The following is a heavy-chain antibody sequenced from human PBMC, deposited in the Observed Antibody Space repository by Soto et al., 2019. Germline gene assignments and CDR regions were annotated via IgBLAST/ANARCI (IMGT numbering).Heavy chain of an antibody. Sequence: SETLSLTCTVSGGSISSGDYYWSWIRQPPGKGLEWIGYIYYSGSTYYNPSLKSRVTISVDTSKNQFSLKLSSVTAADTAVYYCAREIEYFDDSSGYYKTLDYWGQGTLVTVSS. CDR2: IYYSGST. J-gene: IGHJ4*02. CDR3: AREIEYFDDSSGYYKTLDY. CDR1: GGSISSGDYY. V-gene: IGHV4-30-4*01. D-gene: IGHD3-22*01.